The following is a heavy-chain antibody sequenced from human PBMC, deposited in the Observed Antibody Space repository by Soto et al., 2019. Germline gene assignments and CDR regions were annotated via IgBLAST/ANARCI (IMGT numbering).Heavy chain of an antibody. CDR1: GYTFFTYD. Sequence: ASVKVSWKASGYTFFTYDISWVRQAPGQGLEWMGWISTYSGDTKYAQKFQGRVTMTTDTSTTTAYLELRSLRSDDTAVYYCARHHGPTTSENWFDPWGQGTLVTVSS. J-gene: IGHJ5*02. CDR3: ARHHGPTTSENWFDP. D-gene: IGHD5-12*01. CDR2: ISTYSGDT. V-gene: IGHV1-18*01.